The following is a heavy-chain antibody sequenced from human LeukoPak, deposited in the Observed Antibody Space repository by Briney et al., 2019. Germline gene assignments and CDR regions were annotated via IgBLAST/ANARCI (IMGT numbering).Heavy chain of an antibody. CDR3: ARDDVGAQDY. V-gene: IGHV4-30-2*01. CDR1: GGSISSGDYY. D-gene: IGHD1-26*01. Sequence: PSETLSLTCTVSGGSISSGDYYWSWIRQPPGKGLEWIGYIYHSGSTYYNPSLKSRVTISVDRSKNQFSLKLSSVTAADTAVYYCARDDVGAQDYWGQGTLVTVSS. J-gene: IGHJ4*02. CDR2: IYHSGST.